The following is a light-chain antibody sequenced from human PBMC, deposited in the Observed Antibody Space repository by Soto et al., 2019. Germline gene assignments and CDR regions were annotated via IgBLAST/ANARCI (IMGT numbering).Light chain of an antibody. CDR1: SSDVGSYNF. V-gene: IGLV2-23*01. Sequence: QSALTQPASVSGSPGQSITISCTGSSSDVGSYNFVSWHQQHPGKAPKPMIYEGSKRPSGVSNRFSGSKSGNTASLTISGLQAEDEADYYCCSYAGSSTWVFGGGTKLTVL. J-gene: IGLJ3*02. CDR3: CSYAGSSTWV. CDR2: EGS.